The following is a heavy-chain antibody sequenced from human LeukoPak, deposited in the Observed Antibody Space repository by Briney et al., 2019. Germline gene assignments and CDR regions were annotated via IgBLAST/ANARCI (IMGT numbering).Heavy chain of an antibody. CDR1: GGSISSYY. CDR2: IYNSGST. D-gene: IGHD5-24*01. Sequence: SETLSLTCTVSGGSISSYYWSWIRQPPGKGLEWIGYIYNSGSTNYSPSLKSRVTISADTSKNQFSLKLSSVTAADTAVYYCAGGYKYAYYNYYYMDVWGKGTTVTVSS. CDR3: AGGYKYAYYNYYYMDV. J-gene: IGHJ6*03. V-gene: IGHV4-59*01.